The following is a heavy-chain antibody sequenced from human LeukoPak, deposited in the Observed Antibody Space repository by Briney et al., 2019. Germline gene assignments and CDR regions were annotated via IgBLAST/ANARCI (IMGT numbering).Heavy chain of an antibody. CDR3: ARGLRGPLRGYYYMDV. CDR2: ICGSGNST. CDR1: GFTFSSYG. J-gene: IGHJ6*03. V-gene: IGHV3-23*01. Sequence: GGSLRLSCAAYGFTFSSYGMSWVRQAPGKGLEWGSSICGSGNSTFYADSVKGRFTISRDNSKNTLYLQMNSLRDEDTAVYYCARGLRGPLRGYYYMDVWGKGTTVTISS. D-gene: IGHD4/OR15-4a*01.